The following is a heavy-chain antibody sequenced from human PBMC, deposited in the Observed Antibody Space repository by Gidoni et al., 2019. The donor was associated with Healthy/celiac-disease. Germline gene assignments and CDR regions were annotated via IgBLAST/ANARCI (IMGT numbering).Heavy chain of an antibody. Sequence: QVQLQQRGAGLLKTSETLSLTCAVYGGSFSGNYGSWIRQPPGKGLEWIGEINHSGSTNYNPSLQSRVTISVDTSKTQFSLKLSSLTAADTTVHYCARGGSNDVLDPWGPGTLVTVSS. CDR2: INHSGST. CDR1: GGSFSGNY. D-gene: IGHD1-1*01. J-gene: IGHJ5*02. CDR3: ARGGSNDVLDP. V-gene: IGHV4-34*01.